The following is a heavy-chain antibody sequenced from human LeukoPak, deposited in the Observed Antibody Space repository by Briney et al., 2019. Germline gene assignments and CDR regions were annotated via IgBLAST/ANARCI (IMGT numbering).Heavy chain of an antibody. D-gene: IGHD6-13*01. V-gene: IGHV1-2*02. J-gene: IGHJ4*02. Sequence: ASVKVSCKASGYTFTGYYMHWVRQAPGQGLEWMGWINPNSGGTNYAQKFQGRVTMTRDTSISTAYMELSRLRSDDTAVYYCARGRLIAAAVFDYWGQGTLVTVSS. CDR3: ARGRLIAAAVFDY. CDR2: INPNSGGT. CDR1: GYTFTGYY.